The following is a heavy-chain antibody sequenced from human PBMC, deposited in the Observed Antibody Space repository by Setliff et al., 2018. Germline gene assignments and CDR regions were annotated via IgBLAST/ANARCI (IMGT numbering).Heavy chain of an antibody. CDR2: ISGYDGNT. CDR1: AYIFSSYG. V-gene: IGHV1-18*01. CDR3: AREVSTGENSGCDI. J-gene: IGHJ3*02. D-gene: IGHD3-9*01. Sequence: WASVKVSCKASAYIFSSYGLSWVRQAPGQGLEWMGWISGYDGNTKYAQNLHGRVTMTTDTSTTTAYMELRSLRSDDTAVYYCAREVSTGENSGCDIWGQGTVVTVSS.